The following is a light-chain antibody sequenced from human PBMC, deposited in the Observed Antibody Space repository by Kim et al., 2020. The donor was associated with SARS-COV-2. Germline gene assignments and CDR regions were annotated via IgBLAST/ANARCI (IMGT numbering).Light chain of an antibody. Sequence: VSPGERATLSCRASQSVSRSLAWYQQTPGQAPRLLIHRASTRATDIPARFTGSGSGTEFTLTISSLQSEDFAVYYCQQYHNWPRTFGQGTKLEI. CDR3: QQYHNWPRT. V-gene: IGKV3-15*01. CDR2: RAS. J-gene: IGKJ2*01. CDR1: QSVSRS.